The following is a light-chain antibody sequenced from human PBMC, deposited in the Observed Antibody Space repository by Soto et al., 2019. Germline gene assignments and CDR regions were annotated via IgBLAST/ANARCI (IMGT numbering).Light chain of an antibody. CDR2: GAS. V-gene: IGKV3-20*01. J-gene: IGKJ2*01. Sequence: EIVLTQSPGTLSLSPGERATLSCRASQSVNSNYLGWYQQKPGQVPRPLIYGASIRAAGVPDRLSGSGSGTDFTLTISRLEPEDYAVYYCQQYGTSPHTFGQGTKLEIK. CDR3: QQYGTSPHT. CDR1: QSVNSNY.